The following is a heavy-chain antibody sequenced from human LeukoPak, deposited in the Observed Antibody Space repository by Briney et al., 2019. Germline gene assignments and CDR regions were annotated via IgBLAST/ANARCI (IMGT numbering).Heavy chain of an antibody. D-gene: IGHD6-6*01. Sequence: SQTLSLTFAIFGDSVSSNSAAWHWLRQSPSRGLEWLGSAFYRSKWYTEYAPSVKSRITIKADTAKNTFSLQMNSVTPEDTAVYYCTRVRYSNSFYFYHMDVWGKGTTVTV. CDR1: GDSVSSNSAA. CDR2: AFYRSKWYT. V-gene: IGHV6-1*01. J-gene: IGHJ6*03. CDR3: TRVRYSNSFYFYHMDV.